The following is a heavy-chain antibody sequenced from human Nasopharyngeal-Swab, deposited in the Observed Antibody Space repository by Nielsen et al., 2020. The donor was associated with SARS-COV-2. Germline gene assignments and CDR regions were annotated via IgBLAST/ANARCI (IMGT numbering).Heavy chain of an antibody. D-gene: IGHD2-15*01. CDR2: ISSSSSTI. J-gene: IGHJ6*03. V-gene: IGHV3-48*04. Sequence: WIRQPPGKGLEWVSYISSSSSTIYYADSVKGRFTISRDNAKNSLYLQMNSLRAEDTAVYYCARAVDIVVVVAASDYYYMDVWGKGTTVTVSS. CDR3: ARAVDIVVVVAASDYYYMDV.